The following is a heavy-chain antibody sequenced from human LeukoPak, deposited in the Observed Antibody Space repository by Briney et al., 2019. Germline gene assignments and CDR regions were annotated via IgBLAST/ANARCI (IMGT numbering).Heavy chain of an antibody. Sequence: ASVKVSCKASGDTFTSYYMHWVRQAPGQGLEWMGIINPSGGSTSYAQKFQGRVTMTRDMSTSTVYMELSSLRSEDTAVYYCARGYYDSSGRHYFDYWGQGTLVTVSS. CDR3: ARGYYDSSGRHYFDY. V-gene: IGHV1-46*01. J-gene: IGHJ4*02. D-gene: IGHD3-22*01. CDR1: GDTFTSYY. CDR2: INPSGGST.